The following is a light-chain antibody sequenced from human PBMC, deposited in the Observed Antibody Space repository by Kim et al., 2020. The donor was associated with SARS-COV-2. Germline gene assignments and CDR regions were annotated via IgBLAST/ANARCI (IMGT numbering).Light chain of an antibody. CDR3: QAWDSSTYV. Sequence: SVSPGQTASITCSGDKLGDKYSCWYQQKPGQSPVLVIYQDSKRPSAIPERFSGSNSGNTATLTISGTQAMDEADYYCQAWDSSTYVFGTGTKVTVL. CDR1: KLGDKY. CDR2: QDS. J-gene: IGLJ1*01. V-gene: IGLV3-1*01.